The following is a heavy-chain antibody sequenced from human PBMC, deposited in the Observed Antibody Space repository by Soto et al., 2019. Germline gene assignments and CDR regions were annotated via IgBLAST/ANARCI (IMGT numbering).Heavy chain of an antibody. Sequence: QVHLEESGGGLVKPGGSLRLSCAASGFTFGDYYMSWIRQAPGKGLDWVSYIGDSGGARYYADSVKGRFTISRDNAKNSLYLEKNCLSLEDTAVYYCAREGASGSHLLGGIDYWGQGILVTVSS. J-gene: IGHJ4*02. CDR3: AREGASGSHLLGGIDY. V-gene: IGHV3-11*01. CDR2: IGDSGGAR. CDR1: GFTFGDYY. D-gene: IGHD3-10*01.